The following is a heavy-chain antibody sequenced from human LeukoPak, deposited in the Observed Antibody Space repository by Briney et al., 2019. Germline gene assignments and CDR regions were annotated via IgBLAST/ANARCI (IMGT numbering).Heavy chain of an antibody. CDR2: FDPEDGET. CDR3: ATGYYDYVWGSSPPA. D-gene: IGHD3-16*01. CDR1: GYTLTELS. J-gene: IGHJ5*02. V-gene: IGHV1-24*01. Sequence: ASVKVSCKVSGYTLTELSMHWVRQAPGKGLEWMGGFDPEDGETIYAQKFQGRVTMTEDTSTDTAYMELSSLRSEDTAVYYCATGYYDYVWGSSPPAWGQGTLVTVSS.